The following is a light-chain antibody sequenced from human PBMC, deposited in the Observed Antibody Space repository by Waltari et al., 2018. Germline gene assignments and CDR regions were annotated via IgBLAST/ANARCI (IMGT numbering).Light chain of an antibody. J-gene: IGLJ1*01. Sequence: QSALTQAASVSGSPGQSITISCTGASSDVGGYTSVSWYQQHPGKAPKVMISDATNRPSGVSNRFSGSKSGNTASLTISGLQAEDEADYYCSSYTNSGTYVFGTGTKVTVL. CDR1: SSDVGGYTS. CDR3: SSYTNSGTYV. CDR2: DAT. V-gene: IGLV2-14*03.